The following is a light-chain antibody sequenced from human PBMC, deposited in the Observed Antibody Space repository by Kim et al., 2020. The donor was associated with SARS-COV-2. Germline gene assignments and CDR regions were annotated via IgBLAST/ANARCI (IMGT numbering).Light chain of an antibody. CDR3: QQYYSYPWT. V-gene: IGKV1-8*01. J-gene: IGKJ1*01. CDR1: QGSSSN. Sequence: ASTGDRVTITSRASQGSSSNLAWYEQKPGKAPKLLINAASTLQSGVPSRFSGSGSGTDFTLTIRCLQSEGFATYYCQQYYSYPWTFGQGTKVDIK. CDR2: AAS.